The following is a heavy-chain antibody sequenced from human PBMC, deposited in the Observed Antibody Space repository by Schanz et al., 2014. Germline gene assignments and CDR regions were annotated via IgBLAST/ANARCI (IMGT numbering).Heavy chain of an antibody. V-gene: IGHV3-23*01. CDR2: IGTSGGT. J-gene: IGHJ5*02. CDR3: AKAADWPVTRFDP. CDR1: GFTFTNYV. D-gene: IGHD3-9*01. Sequence: EVHLLESGGGLVQPGGSLRLSCAASGFTFTNYVMSWVRQAPGKGLEWVSTIGTSGGTNYAESVKGRFTISSDSSKNTLYLQMSSLRADDTAVYYCAKAADWPVTRFDPWGQGTLVTVSS.